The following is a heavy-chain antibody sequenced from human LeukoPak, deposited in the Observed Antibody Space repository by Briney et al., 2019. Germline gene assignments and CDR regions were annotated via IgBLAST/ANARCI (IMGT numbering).Heavy chain of an antibody. CDR3: TRGRSGYSLGWFDP. V-gene: IGHV1-8*01. J-gene: IGHJ5*02. Sequence: ASVKVSCKASGYTFTIFDVNWVRQATGQGLEWMGWMNPSSGNTGFGQKFQGRVSLTRDTSTSTAYMELSSLRSDDTAVYYCTRGRSGYSLGWFDPWGQGTLVTVSS. D-gene: IGHD5-12*01. CDR2: MNPSSGNT. CDR1: GYTFTIFD.